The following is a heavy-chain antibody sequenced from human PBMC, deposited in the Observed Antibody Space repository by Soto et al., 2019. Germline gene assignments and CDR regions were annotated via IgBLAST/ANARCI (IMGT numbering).Heavy chain of an antibody. J-gene: IGHJ4*02. CDR2: ISNGDETT. CDR3: AGGPKRRNGSKLDS. V-gene: IGHV3-11*01. CDR1: GFIFTDYS. Sequence: QVQLVESGGGLVEPGGSLRLSCAASGFIFTDYSMTWIRQAPGKGLEWVSYISNGDETTHYADSVKGRFIISRDNAKKVWVLQMMGLRVDDTAGDDCAGGPKRRNGSKLDSGGRGARVTVSS. D-gene: IGHD3-10*01.